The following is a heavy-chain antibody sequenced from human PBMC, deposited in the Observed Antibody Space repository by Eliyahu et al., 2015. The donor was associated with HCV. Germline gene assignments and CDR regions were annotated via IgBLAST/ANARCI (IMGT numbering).Heavy chain of an antibody. Sequence: QVXLQQWGAGLLQPSETLSLTCXXYGXPWGGFRQPPGKGPQWIGTVNHRGSTNYNPSLKSRVTISVDTSKKQFSLRLTSMTAADTAVYFCARGGGDSYQSSNIYYFDNWGQGTLVSVSS. V-gene: IGHV4-34*02. CDR3: ARGGGDSYQSSNIYYFDN. D-gene: IGHD3-22*01. CDR1: GXPWGG. CDR2: VNHRGST. J-gene: IGHJ4*02.